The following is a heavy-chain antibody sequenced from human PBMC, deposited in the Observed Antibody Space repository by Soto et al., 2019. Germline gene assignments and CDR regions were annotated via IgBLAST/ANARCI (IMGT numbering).Heavy chain of an antibody. V-gene: IGHV4-59*08. CDR2: IYYSGST. CDR3: ARHVGWAAAHPAGYFDY. Sequence: SETLSLTCTVSGGSISSYYWSWILQPPGKGLEWIGYIYYSGSTNYNPSLKSRVTISVDTSKNQFSLKLSSVTAADTAVYYCARHVGWAAAHPAGYFDYWGQGTLVTVSS. D-gene: IGHD6-6*01. J-gene: IGHJ4*02. CDR1: GGSISSYY.